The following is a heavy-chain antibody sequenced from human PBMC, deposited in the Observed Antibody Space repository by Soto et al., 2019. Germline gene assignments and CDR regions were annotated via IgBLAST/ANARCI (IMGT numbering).Heavy chain of an antibody. Sequence: TRSRTCTVSFGSLSCTGCSCVCIRQPPGGGLPWLAYIHRRGTTLYSPYLQARLTLSLDTSKNQFSLPLHSVTAPDTAVYYCESAQLSSGSGNFNNLMFDSWGQRTQVTVYS. CDR2: IHRRGTT. CDR1: FGSLSCTGCS. CDR3: ESAQLSSGSGNFNNLMFDS. D-gene: IGHD3-10*01. V-gene: IGHV4-30-2*01. J-gene: IGHJ5*01.